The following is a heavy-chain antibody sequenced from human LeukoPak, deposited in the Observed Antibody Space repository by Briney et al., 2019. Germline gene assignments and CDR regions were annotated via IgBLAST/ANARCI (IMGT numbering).Heavy chain of an antibody. D-gene: IGHD2-2*01. V-gene: IGHV3-9*02. Sequence: GGSLRLSCAGSGFTSDDCAMHWVRQAPGKGLEWVSGISWNSGSIGYADSVKGRFTVSRDNTWNSLYLQMDSLRVEDTAVYYCARGCGSASCPYFFDNSGQGTLVTVSS. CDR1: GFTSDDCA. CDR2: ISWNSGSI. CDR3: ARGCGSASCPYFFDN. J-gene: IGHJ4*02.